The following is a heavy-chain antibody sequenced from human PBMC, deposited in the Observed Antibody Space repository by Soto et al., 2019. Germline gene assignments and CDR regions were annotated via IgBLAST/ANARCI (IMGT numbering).Heavy chain of an antibody. Sequence: GGSLRLSCAASGFMFSAYTMNWVRQAPGKGLEWLSSISDDSSYIDYADSLRGRFTVSRDNARNSLYLQIDSLGVEDTAVYYCARGGGGGLFEHWGQGVLVTVSS. CDR1: GFMFSAYT. V-gene: IGHV3-21*06. CDR2: ISDDSSYI. CDR3: ARGGGGGLFEH. J-gene: IGHJ4*02. D-gene: IGHD2-21*01.